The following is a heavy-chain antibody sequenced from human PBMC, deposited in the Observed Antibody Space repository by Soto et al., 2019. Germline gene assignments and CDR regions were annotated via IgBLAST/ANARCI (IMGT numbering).Heavy chain of an antibody. V-gene: IGHV3-30*18. D-gene: IGHD4-17*01. CDR3: EKDRFGDSVLD. Sequence: GGSLRLSCAASGFTSSSYCIHWVRQAPGKGLEWVAVISYDGINKYHADSVKGRFTISRDNSKNTLYLQMNSLRAEDTAVYYCEKDRFGDSVLDWGQGTLVTVSS. CDR2: ISYDGINK. CDR1: GFTSSSYC. J-gene: IGHJ4*02.